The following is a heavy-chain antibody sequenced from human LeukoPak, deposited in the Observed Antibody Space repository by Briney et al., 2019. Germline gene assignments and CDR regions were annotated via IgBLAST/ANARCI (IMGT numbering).Heavy chain of an antibody. D-gene: IGHD3-22*01. CDR3: ASTSLDTYYYDSSGPGKRARGAFDI. Sequence: PSQTLSLTCTVSGGSISSGSYYWSWIRQPAGKGLEWIGRIYTSGSTNYNPSLKSRVTISVDTSKNQFSLKLSSVTAADTAVNYCASTSLDTYYYDSSGPGKRARGAFDIWGQGTMVTVSS. CDR1: GGSISSGSYY. CDR2: IYTSGST. V-gene: IGHV4-61*02. J-gene: IGHJ3*02.